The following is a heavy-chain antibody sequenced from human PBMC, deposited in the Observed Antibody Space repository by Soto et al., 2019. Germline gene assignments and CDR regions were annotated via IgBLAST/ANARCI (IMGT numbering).Heavy chain of an antibody. CDR1: GGTFSSYA. Sequence: SVKVSCKASGGTFSSYAISWVRQAPGQGLEWMGGIIPIFGTANYAQKFQGQVTISADKSISTAYLQWSSLKASDTAMYYCARHRYQEDAFDIWGQGTMVTVSS. V-gene: IGHV1-69*06. D-gene: IGHD2-2*01. CDR3: ARHRYQEDAFDI. J-gene: IGHJ3*02. CDR2: IIPIFGTA.